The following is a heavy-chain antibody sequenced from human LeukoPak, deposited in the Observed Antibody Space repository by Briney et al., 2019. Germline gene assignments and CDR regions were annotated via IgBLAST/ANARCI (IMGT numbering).Heavy chain of an antibody. D-gene: IGHD6-25*01. CDR1: GGSISSSSYY. CDR3: AKKKAAAAPPGY. Sequence: SETLSLTCTVSGGSISSSSYYWGWIRQPPGKGLEWIGSIYYSGSTYYNPSLKSRVTISVDTSKNQFSLKLSSVTAADTAVYYCAKKKAAAAPPGYGGQEPLVTV. V-gene: IGHV4-39*01. J-gene: IGHJ4*02. CDR2: IYYSGST.